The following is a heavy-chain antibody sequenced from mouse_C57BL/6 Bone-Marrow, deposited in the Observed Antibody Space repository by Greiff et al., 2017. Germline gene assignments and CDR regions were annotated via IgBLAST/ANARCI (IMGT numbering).Heavy chain of an antibody. J-gene: IGHJ1*03. CDR2: IDPSDSYT. D-gene: IGHD1-1*01. Sequence: QVQLQQPGAELVMPGASVKLSCKASGYTFTSYWMHWVKQRPGQGLEWIGEIDPSDSYTNYNQKFKGKSTLTVDKSSSTAYMQLSSLTSEDSAVYYCARTTTVGDFDVWGTGTTVTVSS. CDR1: GYTFTSYW. V-gene: IGHV1-69*01. CDR3: ARTTTVGDFDV.